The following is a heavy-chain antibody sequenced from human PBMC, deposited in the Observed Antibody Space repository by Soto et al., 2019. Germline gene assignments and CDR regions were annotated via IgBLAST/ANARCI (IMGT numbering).Heavy chain of an antibody. CDR3: ARTRDSLFDY. V-gene: IGHV6-1*01. J-gene: IGHJ4*02. Sequence: PSQTLSLTCAISGDSVSSNTVVWNWIRQSPSRGLEWLGRTYYRSKWSNDYAVSVKSRITINPDIFRNQFSLQLNSVTPEDTAIYYCARTRDSLFDYWGQGTPVTVSS. CDR2: TYYRSKWSN. D-gene: IGHD2-21*02. CDR1: GDSVSSNTVV.